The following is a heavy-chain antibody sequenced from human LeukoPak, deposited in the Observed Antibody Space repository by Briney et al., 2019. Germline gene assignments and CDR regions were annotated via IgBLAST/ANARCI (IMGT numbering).Heavy chain of an antibody. CDR1: GFTFRSYW. Sequence: GGSLRLSCAASGFTFRSYWMRWVRQAPGKGLEWVANIKQDGSEKNYVDSVKGRFTISRDNAKNSLYLQMNSLRAEDTAMYYCASDFDYWGQGTLVTVSS. V-gene: IGHV3-7*03. CDR2: IKQDGSEK. CDR3: ASDFDY. J-gene: IGHJ4*02.